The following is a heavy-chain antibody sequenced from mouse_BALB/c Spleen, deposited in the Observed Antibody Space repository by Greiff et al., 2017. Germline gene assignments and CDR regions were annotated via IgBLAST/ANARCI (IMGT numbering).Heavy chain of an antibody. CDR1: GYTFTSYW. J-gene: IGHJ4*01. Sequence: LQQPGSELVRPGASVKLSCKASGYTFTSYWMHWVKQRHGQGLEWIGNIYPGSGSTNYDEKFKSKGTLTVDTSSSTAYMHLSSLTSEDSAVYYCTRYAMDDWGQGTSVTVSS. V-gene: IGHV1S22*01. CDR2: IYPGSGST. CDR3: TRYAMDD.